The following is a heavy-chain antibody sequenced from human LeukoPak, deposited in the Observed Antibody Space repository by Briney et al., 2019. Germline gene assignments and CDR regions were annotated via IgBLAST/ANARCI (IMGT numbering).Heavy chain of an antibody. D-gene: IGHD3-16*01. V-gene: IGHV3-7*03. J-gene: IGHJ6*02. CDR3: ARGGGLDV. CDR1: GFTFGKYW. CDR2: INHNGNVN. Sequence: GGSLRLSCVASGFTFGKYWMSWVRQAPGKGLEWVASINHNGNVNYYVDSVKGRFTISRDNAKNSLYLQMSNLRAEDTAVYFCARGGGLDVWGQGATVTVSS.